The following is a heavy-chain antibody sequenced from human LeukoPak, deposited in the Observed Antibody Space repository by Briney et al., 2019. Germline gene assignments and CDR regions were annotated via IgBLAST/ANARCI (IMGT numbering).Heavy chain of an antibody. Sequence: ASVKVSCKASGYTFTGYYMHRVRQAPGQGLEWMGWINPNSGGTNYAQKFQGRVTMTRDTSISTAYMELSRLRSDDTAVYYCARDAIAAAVNYYYYGMDVWGQGTTVTVSS. CDR2: INPNSGGT. J-gene: IGHJ6*02. CDR3: ARDAIAAAVNYYYYGMDV. D-gene: IGHD6-13*01. CDR1: GYTFTGYY. V-gene: IGHV1-2*02.